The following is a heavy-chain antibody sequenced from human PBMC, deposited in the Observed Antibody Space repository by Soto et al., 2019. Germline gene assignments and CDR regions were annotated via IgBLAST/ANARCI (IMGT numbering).Heavy chain of an antibody. D-gene: IGHD5-18*01. Sequence: GGSLRLSCAASGFTFSSYAMHWVRQAPGKGLEWVAVISYDGSNKYYADSVKGRFTISRDNSKNTLYLQMNSLRAEDTAVYYCARGKTWIQLWVSYYYGMDVWGQGTTVTVSS. CDR3: ARGKTWIQLWVSYYYGMDV. V-gene: IGHV3-30-3*01. J-gene: IGHJ6*02. CDR1: GFTFSSYA. CDR2: ISYDGSNK.